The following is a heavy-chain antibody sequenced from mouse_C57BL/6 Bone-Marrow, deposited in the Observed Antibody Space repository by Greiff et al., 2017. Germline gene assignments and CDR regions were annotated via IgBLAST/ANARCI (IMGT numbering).Heavy chain of an antibody. D-gene: IGHD2-12*01. J-gene: IGHJ1*03. CDR1: GYTFTSYW. CDR2: LYPGSGSP. V-gene: IGHV1-55*01. Sequence: VQLQQPGAELVKPGASVMMSCKASGYTFTSYWITWVKQRPGQGLEWIGDLYPGSGSPNYNEKFKSKATLTVDTSSSTAYRQLSSLTSEDSADYYCARPYYSYYWYFDVWGTGTTVTVSS. CDR3: ARPYYSYYWYFDV.